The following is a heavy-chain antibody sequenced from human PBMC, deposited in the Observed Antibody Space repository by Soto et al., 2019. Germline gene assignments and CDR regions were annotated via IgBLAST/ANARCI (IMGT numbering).Heavy chain of an antibody. Sequence: SETLSVTCSVSGGSISSYYWSWIRQPAGKGLEWIGRIHTSGNTNYNPSLKSRVTMSVDTSKNQFSLKLSPVTAADTAVYYCARGGGSSYYFDYWGQGTLVTVSS. J-gene: IGHJ4*02. CDR1: GGSISSYY. CDR3: ARGGGSSYYFDY. CDR2: IHTSGNT. D-gene: IGHD1-26*01. V-gene: IGHV4-4*07.